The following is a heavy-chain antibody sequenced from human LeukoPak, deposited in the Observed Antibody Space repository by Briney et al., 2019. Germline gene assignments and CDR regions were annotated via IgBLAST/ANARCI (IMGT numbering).Heavy chain of an antibody. Sequence: ASETLSLTCTVSGGSISSYYWSWIRQPPGKGLEWIGYIYYSGSTNYNPSLKSRVTISVDTPKNQFSLKLSSVTAADTAVYYCARDRGGYYDSSGYYVRFDPWGQGTLVTVSS. CDR2: IYYSGST. J-gene: IGHJ5*02. CDR1: GGSISSYY. V-gene: IGHV4-59*01. CDR3: ARDRGGYYDSSGYYVRFDP. D-gene: IGHD3-22*01.